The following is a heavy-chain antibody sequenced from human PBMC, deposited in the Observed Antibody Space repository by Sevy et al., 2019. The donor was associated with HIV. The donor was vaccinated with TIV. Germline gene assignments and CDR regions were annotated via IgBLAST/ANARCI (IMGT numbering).Heavy chain of an antibody. D-gene: IGHD3-10*01. CDR3: AKRVAGALAALDI. CDR2: ISDGGGTT. Sequence: GGSLRLSCAASGFTFRNYVMNWVRQPPGKGLEWVSVISDGGGTTYYADSVKGRFTTSRDDSKSTLYLRMNSLRVEDTAVYFWAKRVAGALAALDIWGQGTMVTVSS. J-gene: IGHJ3*02. V-gene: IGHV3-23*01. CDR1: GFTFRNYV.